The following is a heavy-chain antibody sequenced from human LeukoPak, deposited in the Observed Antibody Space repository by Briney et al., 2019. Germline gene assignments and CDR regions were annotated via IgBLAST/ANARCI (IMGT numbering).Heavy chain of an antibody. CDR1: GFTFITYG. J-gene: IGHJ4*02. D-gene: IGHD3-10*01. CDR3: ARDLRKGTYFDS. V-gene: IGHV3-33*01. Sequence: PGGSLRLSCAASGFTFITYGMHWVRQAPGKGLEWVALIWYDGRNKYYADSVKGRFTISRDNSKNTLYLQMDSLRAEDTAVYYCARDLRKGTYFDSWGQGTLVTVSS. CDR2: IWYDGRNK.